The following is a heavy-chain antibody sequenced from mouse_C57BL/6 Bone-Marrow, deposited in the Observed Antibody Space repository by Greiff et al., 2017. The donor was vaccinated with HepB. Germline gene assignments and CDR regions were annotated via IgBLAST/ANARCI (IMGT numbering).Heavy chain of an antibody. J-gene: IGHJ3*01. V-gene: IGHV5-17*01. CDR3: ARAPRLLAY. CDR1: GFTFSDYG. CDR2: ISSGSSTI. Sequence: EVKLMESGGGLVKPGGSLKLSCAASGFTFSDYGMHWVRQAPEKGLEWVAYISSGSSTIYYADTVKGRFTISRDNAKNTLFLQMTSLRSEDTAMYYCARAPRLLAYGGQGTLVTVSA.